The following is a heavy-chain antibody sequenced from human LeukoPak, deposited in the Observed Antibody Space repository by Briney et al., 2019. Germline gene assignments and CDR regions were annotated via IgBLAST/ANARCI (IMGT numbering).Heavy chain of an antibody. CDR2: ISGSGGST. D-gene: IGHD4-23*01. V-gene: IGHV3-23*01. CDR1: GFTFSSYA. Sequence: GGSLRLSCSASGFTFSSYAMSWVRQAPGKGLEWVSAISGSGGSTYYADSVKGRFTISRDNSKNTLYLQMNSLRAEDTAVYYCAKALTVVSSYYYYYYMDVWGKGTTVTVSS. J-gene: IGHJ6*03. CDR3: AKALTVVSSYYYYYYMDV.